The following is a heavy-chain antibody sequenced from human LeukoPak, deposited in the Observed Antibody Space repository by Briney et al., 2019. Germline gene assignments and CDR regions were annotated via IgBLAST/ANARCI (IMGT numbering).Heavy chain of an antibody. CDR2: IRYDGTNI. D-gene: IGHD3-10*01. Sequence: PGGSLRLSCAASGFTFSSYGMHWVRQAPGKGLEWVAFIRYDGTNIYYADSVKGRFTISRDNSKNTLYLQMNSLRAEDTAVYYCAKDSSDPASMVRGVMDYWGQGTLVTVSS. J-gene: IGHJ4*02. CDR3: AKDSSDPASMVRGVMDY. V-gene: IGHV3-30*02. CDR1: GFTFSSYG.